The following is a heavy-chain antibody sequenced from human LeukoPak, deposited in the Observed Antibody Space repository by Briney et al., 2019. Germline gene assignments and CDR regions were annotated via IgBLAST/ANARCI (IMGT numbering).Heavy chain of an antibody. V-gene: IGHV1-8*01. D-gene: IGHD2-15*01. Sequence: ASVKVSCKASGYTFTSYEINWVRQATGQGLEWMGWMNPNSGNTGYAQKFQGRVTMTRNTSISTAYMELSSLRSEDTAVYYCARGKGAGYCSGGSCYSILYSGDYWGQGTLVTVSS. CDR2: MNPNSGNT. J-gene: IGHJ4*02. CDR1: GYTFTSYE. CDR3: ARGKGAGYCSGGSCYSILYSGDY.